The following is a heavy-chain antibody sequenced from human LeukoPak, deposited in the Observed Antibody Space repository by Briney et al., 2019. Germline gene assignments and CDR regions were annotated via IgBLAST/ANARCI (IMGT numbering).Heavy chain of an antibody. Sequence: SETLSLTCTVSGGSISSYYWSWIRQPPGKGLEWIGYIYYSGSTNYNPSLKNRVTISVDTSKNQFSLKLSSVTAADTAVYYCARSGSEWLPTMNYYYYGMDVWGQGTTVTVSS. CDR3: ARSGSEWLPTMNYYYYGMDV. D-gene: IGHD3-3*01. J-gene: IGHJ6*02. CDR2: IYYSGST. V-gene: IGHV4-59*08. CDR1: GGSISSYY.